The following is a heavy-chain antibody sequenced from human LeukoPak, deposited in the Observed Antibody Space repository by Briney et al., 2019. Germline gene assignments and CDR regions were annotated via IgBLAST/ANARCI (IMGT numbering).Heavy chain of an antibody. CDR2: IWYDGSNK. CDR1: GFTFSSYG. D-gene: IGHD6-13*01. J-gene: IGHJ4*02. CDR3: ARDPDSSSWYSRGFNFDY. V-gene: IGHV3-33*01. Sequence: GGSLRLSCAASGFTFSSYGMHLVRQAPGKGLEWVAVIWYDGSNKYCADSVKGRFTISRDNSKNTLYLQMNSLRAEDTAVYYCARDPDSSSWYSRGFNFDYWGQGTLVTVSS.